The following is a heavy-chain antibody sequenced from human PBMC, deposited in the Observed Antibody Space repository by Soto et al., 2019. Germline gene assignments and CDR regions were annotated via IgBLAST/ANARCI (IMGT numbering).Heavy chain of an antibody. D-gene: IGHD7-27*01. CDR2: ISYDGSNK. Sequence: GGSMRLSCAASGFTFSSYAMHWVRQAPGKGLEWVAVISYDGSNKYYADSVKGRFTISRDNSKNTLYLQMNSLRAEDTALYYCARELLTGDVYYYYMDVWVKGTTVTVSS. J-gene: IGHJ6*03. CDR3: ARELLTGDVYYYYMDV. V-gene: IGHV3-30*04. CDR1: GFTFSSYA.